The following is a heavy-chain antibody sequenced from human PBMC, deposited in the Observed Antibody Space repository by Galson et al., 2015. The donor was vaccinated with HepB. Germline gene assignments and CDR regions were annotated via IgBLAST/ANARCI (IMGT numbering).Heavy chain of an antibody. J-gene: IGHJ4*02. Sequence: TLSLTCTVSGGSISGYYWTWIRQPPGKGLEWIGYIYYSGSTNYNPSLKSRVTISVDTSKNQFSLKVSSVTAADTAVYYCARASGWLQLRPRYFDYWGQGTLVTVSS. CDR2: IYYSGST. CDR1: GGSISGYY. CDR3: ARASGWLQLRPRYFDY. D-gene: IGHD5-24*01. V-gene: IGHV4-59*01.